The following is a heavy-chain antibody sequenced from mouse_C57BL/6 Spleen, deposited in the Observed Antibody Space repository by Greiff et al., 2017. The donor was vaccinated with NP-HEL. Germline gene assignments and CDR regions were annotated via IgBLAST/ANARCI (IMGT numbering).Heavy chain of an antibody. J-gene: IGHJ2*01. D-gene: IGHD4-1*01. V-gene: IGHV1-85*01. Sequence: QVHVKQSGPELVKPGASVKLSCKASGYTFTSYDINWVKQRPGQGLEWIGWIYPRDGSTKYNEKFKGKATLTVDTSSSTAYMELHSLTSEDSAVYFCARDRTGYFDYWGQGTTLTVSS. CDR2: IYPRDGST. CDR3: ARDRTGYFDY. CDR1: GYTFTSYD.